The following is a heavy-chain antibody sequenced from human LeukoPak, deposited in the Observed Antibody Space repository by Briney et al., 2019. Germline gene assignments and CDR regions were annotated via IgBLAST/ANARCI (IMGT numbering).Heavy chain of an antibody. CDR2: ISSSGSYI. J-gene: IGHJ3*02. Sequence: NPGGSLRLSCGASGFTFSRYSMNWVRQAPGKGLEWVSSISSSGSYIYYADSVKGRFTISRDNAKNSLYLQMNSLRAEDTAVYYCASRNQYCGGDCFWAFDIWGQGTMVTVSS. CDR1: GFTFSRYS. D-gene: IGHD2-21*02. CDR3: ASRNQYCGGDCFWAFDI. V-gene: IGHV3-21*01.